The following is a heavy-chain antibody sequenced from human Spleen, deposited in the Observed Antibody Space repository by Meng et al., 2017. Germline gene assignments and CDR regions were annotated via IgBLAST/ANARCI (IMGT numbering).Heavy chain of an antibody. CDR1: GGSFSGYY. CDR3: ARETGTADYYGLDV. V-gene: IGHV4-34*01. J-gene: IGHJ6*02. CDR2: INHRGST. D-gene: IGHD1-7*01. Sequence: GSLRLSCAVYGGSFSGYYWTWIRQPPGKGLEWIGEINHRGSTKYNPSLKGRVTISVDTSKNQFSLKLSSVTAADTATYSCARETGTADYYGLDVWGQGTTVTV.